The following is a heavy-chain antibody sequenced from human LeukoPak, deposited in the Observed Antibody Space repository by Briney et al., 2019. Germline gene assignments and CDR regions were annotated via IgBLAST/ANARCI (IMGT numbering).Heavy chain of an antibody. D-gene: IGHD3-22*01. CDR2: ISGSGGST. V-gene: IGHV3-23*01. CDR3: ARDGRGYYDSSGYYYGTFDI. Sequence: GGSLRLSCAASGFTFSSYAMSWVRQAPGKGLEWVSAISGSGGSTYYADSVKGRFTISRDNAKNSLYLQMNSLRAEDTAVYYCARDGRGYYDSSGYYYGTFDIWGQGTMVTVSS. J-gene: IGHJ3*02. CDR1: GFTFSSYA.